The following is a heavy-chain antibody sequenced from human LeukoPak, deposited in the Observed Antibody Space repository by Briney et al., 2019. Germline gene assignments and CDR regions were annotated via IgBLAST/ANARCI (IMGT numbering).Heavy chain of an antibody. J-gene: IGHJ5*02. CDR3: AREGAMVRGVMGFDP. D-gene: IGHD3-10*01. Sequence: SETLSLTCTVSGGSISSYYWSWIRQPPGKGLEWIGYIYYSGSTHYNPSLKRRVTISVDTSKNQFSLKLSSVTAADTAVYYCAREGAMVRGVMGFDPWGQGTLVTVSS. V-gene: IGHV4-59*01. CDR2: IYYSGST. CDR1: GGSISSYY.